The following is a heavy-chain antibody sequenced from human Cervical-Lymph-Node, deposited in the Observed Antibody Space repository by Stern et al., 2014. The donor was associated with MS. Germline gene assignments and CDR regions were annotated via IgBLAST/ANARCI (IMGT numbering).Heavy chain of an antibody. Sequence: DQLVESGGGVVQPGRSLRLSWAASGFTFSSYGMHWVRQAPGKGLEWVAVIWYDGSNKYYADSVKGRFTISRDNSKNTLYLQMNSLRAEDTAVYYCARSSAPHDYGDYYGMDVWGQGTTVTVSS. D-gene: IGHD4-17*01. CDR1: GFTFSSYG. V-gene: IGHV3-33*01. J-gene: IGHJ6*02. CDR2: IWYDGSNK. CDR3: ARSSAPHDYGDYYGMDV.